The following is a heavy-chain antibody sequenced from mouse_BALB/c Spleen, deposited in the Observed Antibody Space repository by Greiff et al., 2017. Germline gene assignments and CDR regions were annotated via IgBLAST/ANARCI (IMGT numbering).Heavy chain of an antibody. CDR1: GFTFTDYY. CDR2: IRNKANGYTT. D-gene: IGHD2-1*01. V-gene: IGHV7-3*02. CDR3: ARDRYYGNYWPAY. Sequence: EVMLVESGGGLVQPGGSLRLSCATSGFTFTDYYMSWVRQPPGKALEWLGFIRNKANGYTTEYSASVKGRFTISRDNSQSILYLQMNTLRAEDSATYYCARDRYYGNYWPAYWGQGTLVTVSA. J-gene: IGHJ3*01.